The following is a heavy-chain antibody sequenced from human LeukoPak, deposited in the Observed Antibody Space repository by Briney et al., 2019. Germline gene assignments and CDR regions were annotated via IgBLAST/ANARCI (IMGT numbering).Heavy chain of an antibody. V-gene: IGHV3-48*03. J-gene: IGHJ4*02. CDR3: ARNNYYYESSGYFRHDV. CDR1: GFTFSSYE. Sequence: GGSLRLPCAASGFTFSSYEMIWVRQAPGKGLEWVSYISSSGTTIYYVDSVKGRFAISRDNAKNSLYLQMNSLRAEDTAVYYCARNNYYYESSGYFRHDVWGQGTLVTVS. CDR2: ISSSGTTI. D-gene: IGHD3-22*01.